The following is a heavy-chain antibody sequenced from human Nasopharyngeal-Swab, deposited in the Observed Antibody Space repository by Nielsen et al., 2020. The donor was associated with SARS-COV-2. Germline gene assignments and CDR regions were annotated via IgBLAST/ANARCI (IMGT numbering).Heavy chain of an antibody. J-gene: IGHJ3*02. CDR3: ARQQGSSGPTYDAFDI. D-gene: IGHD6-19*01. CDR1: GYSFTSYW. Sequence: GESLKISCKGSGYSFTSYWIGWVRQMPGKGLEWMGIIYPGDSDTRYSPSFQGQVTISADKSISTAYLQWSSLKASDTAMYYCARQQGSSGPTYDAFDIWGQGTMVTVSS. CDR2: IYPGDSDT. V-gene: IGHV5-51*01.